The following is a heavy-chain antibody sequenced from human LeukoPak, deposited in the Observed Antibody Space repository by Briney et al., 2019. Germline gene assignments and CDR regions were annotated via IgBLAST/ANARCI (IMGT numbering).Heavy chain of an antibody. D-gene: IGHD3-10*01. V-gene: IGHV3-23*01. Sequence: PGGSLRLSCATSGFTFSSSAMSWVRQAPGKGLAWVSTISGSGGGTYYADSVKGLFTISRDNSKNTLYLQMNSLRAEDTAVFYCAKLFYSSGMYHFDYWGQGTLVTVSS. CDR2: ISGSGGGT. J-gene: IGHJ4*02. CDR3: AKLFYSSGMYHFDY. CDR1: GFTFSSSA.